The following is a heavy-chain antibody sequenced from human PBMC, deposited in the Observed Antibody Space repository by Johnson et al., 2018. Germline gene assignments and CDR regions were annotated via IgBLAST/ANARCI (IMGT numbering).Heavy chain of an antibody. CDR2: ISYDGSNK. V-gene: IGHV3-30*18. D-gene: IGHD3-22*01. CDR3: GKDHGVSGYDGETDAFDI. CDR1: GFTFSSYG. Sequence: QVQLVESGGGVVQPGRSLRLSCAASGFTFSSYGMHWVRQAPGKGLEWVAVISYDGSNKYYADYVKGRFTISRDNSKNTLYLQRNSLGAEDTAVYYCGKDHGVSGYDGETDAFDIWGQGTMVTASS. J-gene: IGHJ3*02.